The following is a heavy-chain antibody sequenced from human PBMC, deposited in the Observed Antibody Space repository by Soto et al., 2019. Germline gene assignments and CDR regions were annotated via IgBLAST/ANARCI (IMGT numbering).Heavy chain of an antibody. CDR3: TRHRMNNYYDSSATTSPYAFDI. CDR2: IRSKANSYAT. J-gene: IGHJ3*02. D-gene: IGHD3-22*01. V-gene: IGHV3-73*01. CDR1: GFTFSGSA. Sequence: PGGSLRLSCAASGFTFSGSAMHWVRQASGKGLEWVGRIRSKANSYATAYAASVKGRFTISRDDSKNTAYLQMNSLKTEDTAVYYCTRHRMNNYYDSSATTSPYAFDIWGQGTMVTVSS.